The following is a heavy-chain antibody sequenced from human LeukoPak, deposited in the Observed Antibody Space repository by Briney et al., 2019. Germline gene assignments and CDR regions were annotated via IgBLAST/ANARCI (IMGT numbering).Heavy chain of an antibody. Sequence: PSETLSLTCSVSGASITDYYWSWIRQPPAKGLEWIGYIYYSGTPNYNPSLKSRVTLSLDTSQNQFSLKLTSVTAADTAVYYCAYGGDAYKTGYWGQGTLVTVSS. CDR3: AYGGDAYKTGY. CDR1: GASITDYY. J-gene: IGHJ4*02. V-gene: IGHV4-59*01. CDR2: IYYSGTP. D-gene: IGHD5-24*01.